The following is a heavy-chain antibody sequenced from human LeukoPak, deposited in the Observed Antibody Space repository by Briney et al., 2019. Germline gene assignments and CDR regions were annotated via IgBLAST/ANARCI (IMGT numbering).Heavy chain of an antibody. CDR2: ISSSGSTI. Sequence: GGSLRLSCAASGFTFSDYYMSWIRQAPGKGLEWVSYISSSGSTIYYAASVKGRFTISRDNAKNSLYLQMNSLRAEDTAVYYCARDMVRGTYYFDYWGQGTLVTVSS. CDR1: GFTFSDYY. J-gene: IGHJ4*02. D-gene: IGHD3-10*01. CDR3: ARDMVRGTYYFDY. V-gene: IGHV3-11*01.